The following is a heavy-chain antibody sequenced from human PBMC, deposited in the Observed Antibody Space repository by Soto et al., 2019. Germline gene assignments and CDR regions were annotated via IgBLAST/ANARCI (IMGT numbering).Heavy chain of an antibody. J-gene: IGHJ4*02. V-gene: IGHV3-13*01. Sequence: GGSLRLSCAASGFTFSSYDMHWVRQATGKGLEWVSAIGTAGDTYYPGSVKGRFTISRENAKNSLYLQMSSLRAGDTAVYYCARVTSGSYKFDYWGQGTLVTVSS. CDR2: IGTAGDT. CDR3: ARVTSGSYKFDY. CDR1: GFTFSSYD. D-gene: IGHD1-26*01.